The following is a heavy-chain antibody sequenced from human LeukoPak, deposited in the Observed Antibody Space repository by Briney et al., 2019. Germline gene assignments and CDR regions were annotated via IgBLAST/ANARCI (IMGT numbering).Heavy chain of an antibody. V-gene: IGHV4-31*03. CDR2: IYYSGST. Sequence: SETLSLTCTVSGGSISSGGYYWSWLRQHPGKGLEWIGYIYYSGSTYYNPSLKSRVTISVDTSKNQFSLKLSSVTAADTAVYYCARERGDDYGDYVGYWGQGTLVTVSS. CDR1: GGSISSGGYY. CDR3: ARERGDDYGDYVGY. D-gene: IGHD4-17*01. J-gene: IGHJ4*02.